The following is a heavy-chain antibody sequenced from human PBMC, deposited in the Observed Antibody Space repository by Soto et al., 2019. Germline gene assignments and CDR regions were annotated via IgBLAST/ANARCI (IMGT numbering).Heavy chain of an antibody. CDR2: ISYDGSNK. V-gene: IGHV3-30-3*01. CDR3: ASSKLAVTTGAIDY. CDR1: GFTFTSYA. Sequence: QVQLVESGGGVVQPGRSLRLSCAASGFTFTSYAMHWVCQSPGKGLEWVAVISYDGSNKYYADSVKGRFTISRDNSKNTLYLQMSSLRAEDTAVYYCASSKLAVTTGAIDYWGQGTLVTVSS. D-gene: IGHD4-17*01. J-gene: IGHJ4*02.